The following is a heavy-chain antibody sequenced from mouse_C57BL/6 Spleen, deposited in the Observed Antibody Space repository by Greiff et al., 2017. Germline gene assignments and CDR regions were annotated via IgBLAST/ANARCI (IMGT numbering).Heavy chain of an antibody. CDR2: ISDGASYT. J-gene: IGHJ4*01. D-gene: IGHD1-1*01. CDR1: GFTFSSYA. CDR3: ARTTVVATYAMDD. V-gene: IGHV5-4*03. Sequence: EVKLVESGGGLVKPGGSLKLSCAASGFTFSSYAMSWVRQTPEKRLEWVATISDGASYTYYPDNVKGRFTISRDNAKNNPYLQMSHLKSEDTAMYDCARTTVVATYAMDDWGQGTSVTVSS.